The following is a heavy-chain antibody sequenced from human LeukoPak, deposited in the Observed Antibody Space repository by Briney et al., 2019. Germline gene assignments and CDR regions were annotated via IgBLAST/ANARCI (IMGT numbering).Heavy chain of an antibody. V-gene: IGHV4-38-2*01. D-gene: IGHD6-19*01. CDR1: SYSISSGYY. CDR2: FYHSGRT. J-gene: IGHJ3*02. Sequence: SETLSLTCAVSSYSISSGYYWGWIRQPPGKGLEWIGSFYHSGRTYYNPSLKSRVTISVDTSKNQFSLKLSSVTAADTAVYYCARREAVAGIGAFDIWGQGTMVTVSS. CDR3: ARREAVAGIGAFDI.